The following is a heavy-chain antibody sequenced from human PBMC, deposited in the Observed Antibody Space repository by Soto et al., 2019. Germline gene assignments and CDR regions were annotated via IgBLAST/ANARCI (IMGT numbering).Heavy chain of an antibody. CDR3: ALSYFDFWSDYYPRSGIDY. CDR2: IYPGDSDT. Sequence: KVSCEASGYTFTNYWIGWVRQMPGKGLERMGIIYPGDSDTRYSPSFQDQVTISADKSISTAYLQWSSLKASDTAMYYRALSYFDFWSDYYPRSGIDYWGQGTLVTVSS. CDR1: GYTFTNYW. V-gene: IGHV5-51*01. J-gene: IGHJ4*02. D-gene: IGHD3-3*01.